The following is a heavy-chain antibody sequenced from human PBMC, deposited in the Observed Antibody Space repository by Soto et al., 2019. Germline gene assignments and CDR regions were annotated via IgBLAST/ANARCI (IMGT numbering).Heavy chain of an antibody. V-gene: IGHV1-69*02. CDR1: GGTFSSYT. CDR3: ARSDSDSSGYYWVY. J-gene: IGHJ4*02. Sequence: QVQLVQSGAEVKKPGSSVKVSCKASGGTFSSYTISWVRQAPGQGLEWMGRIIPILGIANYAQKFQGRVTMTADKSTSTAYMERSSLRSEDTAVYYCARSDSDSSGYYWVYWGQGTLVTVSS. CDR2: IIPILGIA. D-gene: IGHD3-22*01.